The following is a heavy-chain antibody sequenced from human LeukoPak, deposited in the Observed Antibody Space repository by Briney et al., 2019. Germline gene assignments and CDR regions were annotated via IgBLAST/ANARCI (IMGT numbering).Heavy chain of an antibody. D-gene: IGHD6-19*01. CDR1: GYTFTGSY. Sequence: ASVKVSCKASGYTFTGSYIHWVRQAPGQGLEWMGWINPDSGVTKYAQNFQGRVTMTRDTSISTASMEMRSLKSDDTAVYYCARDFGSSSAWYEFDYWGQGTLVTVSS. CDR3: ARDFGSSSAWYEFDY. CDR2: INPDSGVT. J-gene: IGHJ4*02. V-gene: IGHV1-2*02.